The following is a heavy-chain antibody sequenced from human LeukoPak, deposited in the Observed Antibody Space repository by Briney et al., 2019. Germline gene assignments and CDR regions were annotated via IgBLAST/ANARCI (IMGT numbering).Heavy chain of an antibody. CDR1: GGSFSGYY. D-gene: IGHD2-15*01. Sequence: PSETLSLTCAVYGGSFSGYYWSWIRQPPGKGLEWLGEINHSGSTYYNPSLKSRVTISIDTSKNQFSLKLSSVTAADTAVYYCASLYCSGGSCQNYYYYGMDVWGQGTTVTASS. CDR3: ASLYCSGGSCQNYYYYGMDV. V-gene: IGHV4-34*01. J-gene: IGHJ6*02. CDR2: INHSGST.